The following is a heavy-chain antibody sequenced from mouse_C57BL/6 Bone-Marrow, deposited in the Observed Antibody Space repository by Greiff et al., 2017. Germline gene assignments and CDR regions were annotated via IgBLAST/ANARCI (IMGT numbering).Heavy chain of an antibody. CDR3: ARSLGRVYYAMDY. CDR1: GYTFTSYW. D-gene: IGHD4-1*01. Sequence: QVQLQQSGAELVKPGASVKLSCKASGYTFTSYWMHWVKQRPGQGLEWIGMIHPNSGSTNYNEKFKSKATLTVDKSSSTAYMQLSSLTSEDSAVYYCARSLGRVYYAMDYWGQGTSVTVSS. CDR2: IHPNSGST. V-gene: IGHV1-64*01. J-gene: IGHJ4*01.